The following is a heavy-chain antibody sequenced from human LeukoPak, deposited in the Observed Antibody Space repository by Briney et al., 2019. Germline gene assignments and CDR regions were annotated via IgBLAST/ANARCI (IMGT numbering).Heavy chain of an antibody. CDR2: ISSSSSTI. Sequence: GGSLRLSCAASGFTFSSYSMNWVRQAPGKGLEWVSYISSSSSTIYYADSVKGRFTISRDNAKNSLYLQMNSLRAEDTAVYYCARDSKVGATTHWGQGTLVTVSS. V-gene: IGHV3-48*01. CDR1: GFTFSSYS. J-gene: IGHJ4*02. CDR3: ARDSKVGATTH. D-gene: IGHD1-26*01.